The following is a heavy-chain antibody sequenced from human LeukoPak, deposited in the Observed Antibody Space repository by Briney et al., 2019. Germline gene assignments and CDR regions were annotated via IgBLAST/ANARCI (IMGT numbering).Heavy chain of an antibody. Sequence: PSETLSLTCTVSGGSISSGGYYWSWIRQHPGKGLEWIGYIYNSGSPYYNPPPKSRVTISVDTSKNQFSLNLSSVTAADTAVYYCARVDTAAFDYWGQGTLVTVSS. CDR2: IYNSGSP. V-gene: IGHV4-31*03. D-gene: IGHD5-18*01. CDR3: ARVDTAAFDY. CDR1: GGSISSGGYY. J-gene: IGHJ4*02.